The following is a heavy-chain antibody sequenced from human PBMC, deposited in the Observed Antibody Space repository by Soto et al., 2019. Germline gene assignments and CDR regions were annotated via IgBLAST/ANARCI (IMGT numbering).Heavy chain of an antibody. CDR3: AKEVWGSSSWFAFDY. D-gene: IGHD6-13*01. CDR2: ISGSGGST. J-gene: IGHJ4*02. V-gene: IGHV3-23*01. Sequence: GGSLRLSCVASGFTFSSYAMSWVRQAPGKGLEWVSAISGSGGSTYYADSVKSRFTISRDNSKNTLYLQMNSLRAEDTAVYYCAKEVWGSSSWFAFDYWGQGTLVTVSS. CDR1: GFTFSSYA.